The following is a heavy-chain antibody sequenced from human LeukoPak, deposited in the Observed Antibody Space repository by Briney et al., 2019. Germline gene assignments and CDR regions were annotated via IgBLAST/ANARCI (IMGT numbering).Heavy chain of an antibody. V-gene: IGHV4-59*01. D-gene: IGHD6-6*01. J-gene: IGHJ6*03. CDR1: GGSISSYY. CDR2: IYYSGST. Sequence: SETQSLTCTVSGGSISSYYWSWIRQPPGKGLEWIGYIYYSGSTNYNPSLKSRVTISVDTSKNQFSLKLSSVTAADTAVYYCARGRSIAARPGYDYYYYMDVWGKGTTVTVSS. CDR3: ARGRSIAARPGYDYYYYMDV.